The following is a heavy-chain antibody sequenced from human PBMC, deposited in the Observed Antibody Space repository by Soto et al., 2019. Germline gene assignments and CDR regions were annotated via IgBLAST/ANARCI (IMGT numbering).Heavy chain of an antibody. Sequence: PGGSMRLSCAASGFTFSSYAMSWVRQAPGKGLEWVSAISGSGGSTYYADSVKGRFTISRDNSKNTLYLQMNSLRAEDTAVYYCAKGRGSINTAMVKWGQGTLVTVSS. D-gene: IGHD5-18*01. CDR1: GFTFSSYA. V-gene: IGHV3-23*01. CDR3: AKGRGSINTAMVK. CDR2: ISGSGGST. J-gene: IGHJ4*02.